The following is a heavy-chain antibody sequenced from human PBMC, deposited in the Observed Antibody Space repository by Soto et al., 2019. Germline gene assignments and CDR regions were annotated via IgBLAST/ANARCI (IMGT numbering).Heavy chain of an antibody. CDR1: GFTFSSYV. V-gene: IGHV3-23*01. CDR2: ISGSGGST. J-gene: IGHJ4*02. Sequence: PGGSLRLSCAASGFTFSSYVMSWVRQAPGKGLEWVSAISGSGGSTYYADSVKGRFTISRDNSKNTLYPQMNSLRAEDTAVYYCAKDLSLRYFDWYFAYWGQGTLVTVSS. D-gene: IGHD3-9*01. CDR3: AKDLSLRYFDWYFAY.